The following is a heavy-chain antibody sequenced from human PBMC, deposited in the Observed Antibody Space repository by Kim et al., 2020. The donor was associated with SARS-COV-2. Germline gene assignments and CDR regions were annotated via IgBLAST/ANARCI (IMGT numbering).Heavy chain of an antibody. Sequence: DIYYAASLKDRFTISGDHAKNSLYLEMNSLSACDTAVYYCACTTLVIYWGQGTLVTVSS. CDR2: DI. CDR3: ACTTLVIY. D-gene: IGHD2-8*01. J-gene: IGHJ4*02. V-gene: IGHV3-21*01.